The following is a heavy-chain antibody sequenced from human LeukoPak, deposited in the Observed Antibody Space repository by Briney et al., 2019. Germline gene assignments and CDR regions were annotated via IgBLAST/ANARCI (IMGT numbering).Heavy chain of an antibody. CDR3: AKDSIYDILTDYFDY. CDR2: IRYDGSNK. J-gene: IGHJ4*02. CDR1: GFTFSSYG. D-gene: IGHD3-9*01. Sequence: GGSLRLSCAASGFTFSSYGMHWVRQAPGKGLERVAFIRYDGSNKYYADSVKGRFTISRDNSKNTLYLQMNSLRAEDTAVYYCAKDSIYDILTDYFDYWGQGTLVTVSS. V-gene: IGHV3-30*02.